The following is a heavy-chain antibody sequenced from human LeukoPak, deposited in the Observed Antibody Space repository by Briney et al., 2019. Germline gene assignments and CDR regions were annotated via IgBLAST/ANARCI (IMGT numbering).Heavy chain of an antibody. CDR1: GGTFSSYA. D-gene: IGHD1-26*01. V-gene: IGHV1-69*04. Sequence: SVKVSCKASGGTFSSYAISWVRQAPGQGLEWMGRIIPILGIANYAQKFQGRVTITADKSTSTAYMELSSLRSEDTAVYYCAREDSGSFSYYFDYWGQGTLVTVSS. CDR2: IIPILGIA. CDR3: AREDSGSFSYYFDY. J-gene: IGHJ4*02.